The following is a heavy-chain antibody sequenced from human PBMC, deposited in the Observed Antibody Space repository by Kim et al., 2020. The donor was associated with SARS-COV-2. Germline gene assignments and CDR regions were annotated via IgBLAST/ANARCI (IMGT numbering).Heavy chain of an antibody. CDR2: INHSGST. D-gene: IGHD2-15*01. J-gene: IGHJ6*03. Sequence: KGLEWIGEINHSGSTNYNPSLKSRVTISVDTSKNQFSLKLSSVTAADTAVYYCARGKQDIVVVVAVYYYYYMDVWGKGTTVTVSS. CDR3: ARGKQDIVVVVAVYYYYYMDV. V-gene: IGHV4-34*01.